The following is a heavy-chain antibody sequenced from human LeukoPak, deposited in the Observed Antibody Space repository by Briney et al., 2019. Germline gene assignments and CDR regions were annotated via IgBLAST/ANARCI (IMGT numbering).Heavy chain of an antibody. J-gene: IGHJ3*02. D-gene: IGHD4-17*01. V-gene: IGHV1-18*01. Sequence: GASVKVSCKASGYTFTSYGISWVRQAPGQGLEWMGWISAYNGNTNYAQKLQGRVTMATDTSTSTAYMELRSLRSDDTAVYYCARSDYGDYRPYAFDISGQGTMVTVSS. CDR3: ARSDYGDYRPYAFDI. CDR2: ISAYNGNT. CDR1: GYTFTSYG.